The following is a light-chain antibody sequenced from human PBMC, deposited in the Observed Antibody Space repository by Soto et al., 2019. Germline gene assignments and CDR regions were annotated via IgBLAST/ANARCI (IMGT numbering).Light chain of an antibody. J-gene: IGKJ4*01. Sequence: EIVLTQSPGTLSFSPGERATLSCRASQSVSSSYLAWYQQKAGQAPRLLIYGASSRATGIPERFSGSGSGTDFTLTISRLEPEDFAVYYCQQYGSSLGSTFGGGTKVEIK. CDR1: QSVSSSY. CDR3: QQYGSSLGST. CDR2: GAS. V-gene: IGKV3-20*01.